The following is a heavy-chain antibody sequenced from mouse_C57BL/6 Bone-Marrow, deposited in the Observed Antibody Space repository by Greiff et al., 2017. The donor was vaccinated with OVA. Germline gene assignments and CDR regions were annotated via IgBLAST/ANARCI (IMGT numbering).Heavy chain of an antibody. D-gene: IGHD4-1*01. J-gene: IGHJ4*01. Sequence: VQLQQSGPELVKPGASVKISCKASGYTFTDYYMNWVKQSHGKSLEWIGDINPNNGGTSYNQKFKGKATLTVDKSSSTAYMELRSLTSEDSAVYYCARDLLTGTGAMDYWGQGTSVTVSS. CDR1: GYTFTDYY. CDR2: INPNNGGT. CDR3: ARDLLTGTGAMDY. V-gene: IGHV1-26*01.